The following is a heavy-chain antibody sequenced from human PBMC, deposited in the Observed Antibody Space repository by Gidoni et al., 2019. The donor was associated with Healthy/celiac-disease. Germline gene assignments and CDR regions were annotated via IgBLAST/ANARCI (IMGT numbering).Heavy chain of an antibody. J-gene: IGHJ4*02. CDR1: AGSFSGYY. Sequence: QVQLQQWGAGLLKPSETLSLTCAVYAGSFSGYYWSCIRQPPGKGLEWIGEINHSGSTNYNPSLKSRVTISVDTSKNQFSLKLSSVTAADTAVYYCARGRAYYDSSGYYYRRGGYFDYWGQGTLVTVSS. CDR2: INHSGST. V-gene: IGHV4-34*01. CDR3: ARGRAYYDSSGYYYRRGGYFDY. D-gene: IGHD3-22*01.